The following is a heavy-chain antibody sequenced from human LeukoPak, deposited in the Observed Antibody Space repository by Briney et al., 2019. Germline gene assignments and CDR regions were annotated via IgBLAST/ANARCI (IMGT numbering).Heavy chain of an antibody. CDR2: ISGSGGST. J-gene: IGHJ4*02. V-gene: IGHV3-23*01. D-gene: IGHD5-24*01. Sequence: GGSVRLSCAASGFTFSSYAMNWVRQAPGKGLEWVSGISGSGGSTNYADSVEGRFTISRDNSNNTLYLQMNSLRAEDTAVYYCAKDARRDGYSYDYWGQGTLVTVSS. CDR3: AKDARRDGYSYDY. CDR1: GFTFSSYA.